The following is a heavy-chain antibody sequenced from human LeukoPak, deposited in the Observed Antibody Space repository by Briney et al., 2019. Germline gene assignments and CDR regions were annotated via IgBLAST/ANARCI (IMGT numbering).Heavy chain of an antibody. D-gene: IGHD2-15*01. CDR2: IYHSGRT. J-gene: IGHJ4*02. V-gene: IGHV4-38-2*01. Sequence: PGTPSHTCAVSGYSAYSGSYWSWFRQPPGKGLEWIGCIYHSGRTYSNPSLKSPVTISVDPSHNQHSLKLSSVTAADTAVYDCARSAYCSAGSCYRGFHYWGQGTLVSVSS. CDR1: GYSAYSGSY. CDR3: ARSAYCSAGSCYRGFHY.